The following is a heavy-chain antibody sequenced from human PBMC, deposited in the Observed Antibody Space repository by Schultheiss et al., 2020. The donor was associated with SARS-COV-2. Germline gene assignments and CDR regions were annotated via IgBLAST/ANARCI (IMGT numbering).Heavy chain of an antibody. Sequence: SETLSLTCTVSGGSISSYYWSWIRQPPGKGLEWIGYIYYSGSTNYNPSLKSRVTISVDTSKNQFSLKLSSVTAADTAVYYCARDLFGSGWGQGTLVTVSS. V-gene: IGHV4-59*01. J-gene: IGHJ4*02. CDR1: GGSISSYY. D-gene: IGHD3-3*01. CDR2: IYYSGST. CDR3: ARDLFGSG.